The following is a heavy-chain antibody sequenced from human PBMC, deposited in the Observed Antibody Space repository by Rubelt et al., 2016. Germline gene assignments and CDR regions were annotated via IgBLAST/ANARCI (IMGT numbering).Heavy chain of an antibody. J-gene: IGHJ4*02. D-gene: IGHD3-16*01. V-gene: IGHV3-23*01. Sequence: AGRSLRLSCAASGFTFSRSAMSWVRQAPGKGLEWISGISDSGDTTYYIDAVKGRFTISRDNFKNTLYLQMNSLRAEDTAVYYCAKRGAGTFFDYWGQGTLFTVSS. CDR2: ISDSGDTT. CDR1: GFTFSRSA. CDR3: AKRGAGTFFDY.